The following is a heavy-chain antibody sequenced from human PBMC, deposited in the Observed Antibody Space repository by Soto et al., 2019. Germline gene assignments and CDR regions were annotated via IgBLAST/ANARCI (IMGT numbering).Heavy chain of an antibody. V-gene: IGHV4-30-4*01. J-gene: IGHJ4*02. D-gene: IGHD4-17*01. CDR3: ARENRGTVISFDY. Sequence: SETLSLTCTVSGGSISSGNYYWSWIRQPPGKGLEWIGYIYYSGSTYYNPSLKSRVTISVDTSKNQFSLKLSSVTAADTAVYYCARENRGTVISFDYWGQGTLVTVYS. CDR2: IYYSGST. CDR1: GGSISSGNYY.